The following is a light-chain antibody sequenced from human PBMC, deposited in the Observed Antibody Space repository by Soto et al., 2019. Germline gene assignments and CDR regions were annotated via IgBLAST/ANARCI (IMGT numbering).Light chain of an antibody. CDR2: NVT. CDR1: GNAGSYQL. CDR3: GRWDSSLSGYV. Sequence: QSALTQPASVSGSPGQSITISCSGNAGSYQLVAWYQQQPGKAPKLIRYNVTRRRSGVWNRFSGFKSGTTASLALPGLQAGDEADYYCGRWDSSLSGYVFGTGTKVTVL. J-gene: IGLJ1*01. V-gene: IGLV2-14*02.